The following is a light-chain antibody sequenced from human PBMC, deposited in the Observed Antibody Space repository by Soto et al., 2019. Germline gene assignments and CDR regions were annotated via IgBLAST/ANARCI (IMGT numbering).Light chain of an antibody. CDR2: GNS. V-gene: IGLV1-40*01. Sequence: QSVLTQPPSVSGAPGQRVTISCTGSSSNIGAGYDVHWYQQLPGRAPKLLISGNSNRPSGVPDRFSGSKSGTSASLAITGLQAEDEADYYCQSYDSSLSGYVFGTGTKVTVL. J-gene: IGLJ1*01. CDR3: QSYDSSLSGYV. CDR1: SSNIGAGYD.